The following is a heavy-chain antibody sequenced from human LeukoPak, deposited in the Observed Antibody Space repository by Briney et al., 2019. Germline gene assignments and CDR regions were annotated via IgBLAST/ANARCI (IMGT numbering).Heavy chain of an antibody. Sequence: PGASVKVSCKASGYTFTGYYMHWVRQAPGQGLEWMGRINPNSGGTNYAQKFLGRVTMTRDTSISTAYMELSRLRSDDTAVYYGARDTGITIFGVVTESWFDPWGQGTLVTVSS. V-gene: IGHV1-2*06. CDR2: INPNSGGT. D-gene: IGHD3-3*01. CDR1: GYTFTGYY. CDR3: ARDTGITIFGVVTESWFDP. J-gene: IGHJ5*02.